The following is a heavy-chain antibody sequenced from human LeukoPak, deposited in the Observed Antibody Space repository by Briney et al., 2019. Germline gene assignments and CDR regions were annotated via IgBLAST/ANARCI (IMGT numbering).Heavy chain of an antibody. CDR3: ARDERLLSFLK. CDR2: IYYSGST. V-gene: IGHV4-39*07. Sequence: SETLSLTCTVSGGSISSSSYYWGWIRQPPGKGLEWIGSIYYSGSTYYNPSLKSRVTISVDTSKNQFSLKLSSVTAADTAIYYCARDERLLSFLKWGQGTLVTVSS. D-gene: IGHD3-3*01. CDR1: GGSISSSSYY. J-gene: IGHJ4*02.